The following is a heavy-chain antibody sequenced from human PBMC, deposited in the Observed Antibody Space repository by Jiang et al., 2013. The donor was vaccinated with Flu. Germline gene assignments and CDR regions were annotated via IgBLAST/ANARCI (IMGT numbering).Heavy chain of an antibody. CDR2: ISSSGSTI. CDR3: ALWLRGYYYYMDV. CDR1: GFTFSSYE. V-gene: IGHV3-48*03. Sequence: QLVESGGGLVQPGGSLRLSCAASGFTFSSYEMNWVRQAPGKGLGWVSYISSSGSTIYYADSVKGRFTISRDNAKNSLYLQMNSLRAEDTAVYYCALWLRGYYYYMDVWGKGTTVTVSS. J-gene: IGHJ6*03. D-gene: IGHD5-12*01.